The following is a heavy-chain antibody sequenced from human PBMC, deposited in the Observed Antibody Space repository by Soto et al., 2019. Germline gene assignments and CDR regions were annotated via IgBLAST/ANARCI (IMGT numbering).Heavy chain of an antibody. CDR2: TYHSGST. D-gene: IGHD6-19*01. J-gene: IGHJ1*01. CDR1: GDSIRGSTSY. V-gene: IGHV4-39*01. CDR3: VKPYNSGWQYVKH. Sequence: QLQLQESGPRLVKPSETLSLTCGVSGDSIRGSTSYWGWIRQPPGQGLQWIGSTYHSGSTYYNSSLKSRVTISVDTSKNQFSLNLRSVTAADTALYSCVKPYNSGWQYVKHWGRGTLVTVSS.